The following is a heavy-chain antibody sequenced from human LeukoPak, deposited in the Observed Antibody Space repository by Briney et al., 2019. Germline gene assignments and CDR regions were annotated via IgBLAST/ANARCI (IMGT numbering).Heavy chain of an antibody. CDR3: ARGTYYYDSSGYCYWWFDY. CDR2: IYYSGST. Sequence: SETLSLTCTVSGGSISSYYWSWIRQPPGKGLEWIGYIYYSGSTNYNPSLKSRVTISVDTSKNQFSLKLSSVTAADTAVYYCARGTYYYDSSGYCYWWFDYWGQGTLVTVSS. J-gene: IGHJ4*02. D-gene: IGHD3-22*01. CDR1: GGSISSYY. V-gene: IGHV4-59*01.